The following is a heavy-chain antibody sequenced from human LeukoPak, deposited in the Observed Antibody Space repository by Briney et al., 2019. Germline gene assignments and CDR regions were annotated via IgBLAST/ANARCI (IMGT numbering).Heavy chain of an antibody. CDR2: ISSSSSYI. D-gene: IGHD6-13*01. CDR3: ARGQTSGIADRPGPYCYYMDV. V-gene: IGHV3-21*01. CDR1: GFTVSSNY. Sequence: GGSLRLSCAASGFTVSSNYMSWVRQAPGKGLEWVSSISSSSSYIYYADSVKGRFTISRDNAKNSLHLQMNSLRAEDTAVYYCARGQTSGIADRPGPYCYYMDVWGKGTTVSVSS. J-gene: IGHJ6*03.